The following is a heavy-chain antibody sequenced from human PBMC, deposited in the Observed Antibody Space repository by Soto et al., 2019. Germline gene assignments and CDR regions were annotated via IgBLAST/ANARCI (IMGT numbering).Heavy chain of an antibody. Sequence: QVQLQQWGAGPLRPWETFSLTGGVSGGSFSGYYWAWIRQSPGKGLEWIGEINDRGSINYNPSLKSRVSISVDTSKNHYSLNLRSVTAADTAVYYCARESHDILTGPPWVWYFDLWGRGTLVTVSS. CDR1: GGSFSGYY. V-gene: IGHV4-34*01. D-gene: IGHD3-9*01. J-gene: IGHJ2*01. CDR3: ARESHDILTGPPWVWYFDL. CDR2: INDRGSI.